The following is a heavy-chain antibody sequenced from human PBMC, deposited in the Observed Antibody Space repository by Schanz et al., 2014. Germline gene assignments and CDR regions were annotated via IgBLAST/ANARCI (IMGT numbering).Heavy chain of an antibody. D-gene: IGHD6-13*01. Sequence: QGQLVQSGAEVKKPGASVKVSCKASGGTFSSSTLTWVRQAPGQGLEWMGIINPSGGSTSYAQKFQGRVTMTRDTSASTVYMELSSLRSEDTAVYYCARDGEAAADCAYWRQGTLVTVSS. CDR2: INPSGGST. V-gene: IGHV1-46*03. J-gene: IGHJ4*02. CDR3: ARDGEAAADCAY. CDR1: GGTFSSST.